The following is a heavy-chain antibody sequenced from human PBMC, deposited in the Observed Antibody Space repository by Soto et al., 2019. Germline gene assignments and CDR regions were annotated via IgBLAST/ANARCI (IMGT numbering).Heavy chain of an antibody. CDR3: ARGFDSSQAAYYYYYYMDV. CDR2: INHSGST. Sequence: PSETLSLTCAVYGGSFSGYYWSWIRQPPGKGLEWIGEINHSGSTNYNPSLKSRVTISVDTSKNQFSLKLSSVTAADTAVYYCARGFDSSQAAYYYYYYMDVWGKGPTVTVSS. V-gene: IGHV4-34*01. J-gene: IGHJ6*03. D-gene: IGHD3-9*01. CDR1: GGSFSGYY.